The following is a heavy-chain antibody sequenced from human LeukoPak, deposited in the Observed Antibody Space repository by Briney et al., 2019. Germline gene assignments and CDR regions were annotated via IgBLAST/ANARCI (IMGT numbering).Heavy chain of an antibody. D-gene: IGHD3-22*01. V-gene: IGHV3-66*01. CDR1: GFAVGSKS. CDR2: IYSGGST. J-gene: IGHJ4*02. CDR3: ARDHYYDSTFDY. Sequence: PGGSLRLSCVASGFAVGSKSMSWVRQSPGKGLEWVSVIYSGGSTYYADSVNGRFTISRDNAQNSLYLHMNSLRAEDTAVYYCARDHYYDSTFDYWGQGTLVTVSS.